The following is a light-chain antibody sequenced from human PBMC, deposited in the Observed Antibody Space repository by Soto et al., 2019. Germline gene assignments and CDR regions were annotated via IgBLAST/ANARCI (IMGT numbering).Light chain of an antibody. CDR3: QQYYSTPST. Sequence: DIVMTQSPDSLAVSLGERATINCNSSQSVLYSSNNKNYLAWYQRKPGQPPKLLIYWASTRESGVPDRFSGSGSGTDFTLTISSLQAEDVAVYHCQQYYSTPSTFGQGTKVEIK. CDR2: WAS. CDR1: QSVLYSSNNKNY. J-gene: IGKJ1*01. V-gene: IGKV4-1*01.